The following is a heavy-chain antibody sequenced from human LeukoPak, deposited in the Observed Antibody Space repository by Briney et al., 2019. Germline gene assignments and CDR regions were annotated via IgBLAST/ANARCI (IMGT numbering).Heavy chain of an antibody. CDR1: GFTFSSYS. V-gene: IGHV3-21*01. Sequence: PGGSLRLSCAASGFTFSSYSMNWVRQAPGKGLEWVSSISSSGSYIYYADSVKGRFTISRDNAKNSLYLQTNSLRAEDTAVYYCARVLEMATMGGAFDIWGQGTMVTVSS. CDR2: ISSSGSYI. J-gene: IGHJ3*02. CDR3: ARVLEMATMGGAFDI. D-gene: IGHD5-24*01.